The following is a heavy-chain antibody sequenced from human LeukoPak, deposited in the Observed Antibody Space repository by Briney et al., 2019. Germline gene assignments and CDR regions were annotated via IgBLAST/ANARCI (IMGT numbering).Heavy chain of an antibody. V-gene: IGHV4-38-2*02. CDR1: GYSISSGYY. D-gene: IGHD6-13*01. CDR3: ARVKQQLVPPSVGVGFDP. Sequence: PSETLSLTCTVSGYSISSGYYWGWIRQPPGKGLEWIGSIYHSGSTYYNPSLKSRVTISVVTSKNQFSLKLSSVTAADTAVYYCARVKQQLVPPSVGVGFDPWGQGTLVTVSS. J-gene: IGHJ5*02. CDR2: IYHSGST.